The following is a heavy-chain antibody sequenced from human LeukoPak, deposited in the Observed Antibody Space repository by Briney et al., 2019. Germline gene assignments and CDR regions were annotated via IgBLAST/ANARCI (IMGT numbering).Heavy chain of an antibody. CDR1: GGTFSSYA. CDR2: IIPILGIA. Sequence: SVKVSCKASGGTFSSYAISWVRQAPGQGLEWMGRIIPILGIANYAQKFQGRVTITADKSTSTAYMELSSLRSEDTAVYYCASQVSTYYFDYWGQGTLVTVSS. V-gene: IGHV1-69*04. J-gene: IGHJ4*02. CDR3: ASQVSTYYFDY.